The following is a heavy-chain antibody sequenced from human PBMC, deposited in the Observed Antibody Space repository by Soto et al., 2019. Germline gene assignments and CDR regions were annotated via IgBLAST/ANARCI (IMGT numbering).Heavy chain of an antibody. V-gene: IGHV3-48*03. CDR3: VGDCDGGCCSSWFVP. J-gene: IGHJ5*02. Sequence: EVQLVESGGGLVQPGGSLRLSCAASGFTFSNYEMNWVRQAPGKGLEWISYIDRSGTTIHYADSVKGRFTISRDNAKNSMYVQMNRLRVDDTAVYYCVGDCDGGCCSSWFVPWGQGTLVTVSS. D-gene: IGHD2-15*01. CDR1: GFTFSNYE. CDR2: IDRSGTTI.